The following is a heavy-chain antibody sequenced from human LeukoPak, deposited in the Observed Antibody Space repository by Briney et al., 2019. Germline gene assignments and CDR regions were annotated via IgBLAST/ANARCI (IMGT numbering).Heavy chain of an antibody. Sequence: ASVKVSCKASGYTFTNYGISWVRQAPGQGLEWLGWLSAYNGNTNYAQKLQGRVTMTTDTSTSTAYMELRSLRSDDTAVYYCARVDTAMVLVDYWGQGTLVTVSS. D-gene: IGHD5-18*01. V-gene: IGHV1-18*01. CDR1: GYTFTNYG. CDR3: ARVDTAMVLVDY. J-gene: IGHJ4*02. CDR2: LSAYNGNT.